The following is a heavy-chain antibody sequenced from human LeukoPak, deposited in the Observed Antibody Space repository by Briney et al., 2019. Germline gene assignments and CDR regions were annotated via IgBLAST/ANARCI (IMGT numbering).Heavy chain of an antibody. CDR1: GFTFSSYS. J-gene: IGHJ4*02. D-gene: IGHD2-15*01. Sequence: GGSLRLFCAASGFTFSSYSMNWVRQAPGKGLEWVSSISSSGSYIYYADSVKGRFTISRDNAKNSLYLQMNSLRAEDTAVYYCARDCSGGSCFSDYWGQGTLVTVSS. CDR3: ARDCSGGSCFSDY. CDR2: ISSSGSYI. V-gene: IGHV3-21*01.